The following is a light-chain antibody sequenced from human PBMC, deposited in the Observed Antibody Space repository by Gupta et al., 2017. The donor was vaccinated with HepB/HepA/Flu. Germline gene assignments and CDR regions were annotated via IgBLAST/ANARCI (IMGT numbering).Light chain of an antibody. Sequence: HSALAQPPSVSGSPGQSITISCTGTRGDVGGYNYVSWYQQHPGQAPRLILYSVSHRPATVSNRFSGSKSGNTASLTISGLQADDEADYYCTPYTTSLALVFGGGTKLTVL. CDR2: SVS. V-gene: IGLV2-14*03. CDR3: TPYTTSLALV. CDR1: RGDVGGYNY. J-gene: IGLJ3*02.